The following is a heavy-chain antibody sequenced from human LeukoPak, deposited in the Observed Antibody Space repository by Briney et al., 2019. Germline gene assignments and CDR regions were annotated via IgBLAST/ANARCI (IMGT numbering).Heavy chain of an antibody. CDR2: ISSSGVST. Sequence: GGSLRLSCAAPGFTFSSYGMNWVRQAPGKGLEWLSAISSSGVSTYYADSVKGRFTISRDNSKSTLFLQMNSLRAEDTAVYYCAKARSMDLWTVPFDHWGQGTLVTVSS. D-gene: IGHD3-10*01. CDR3: AKARSMDLWTVPFDH. J-gene: IGHJ4*02. CDR1: GFTFSSYG. V-gene: IGHV3-23*01.